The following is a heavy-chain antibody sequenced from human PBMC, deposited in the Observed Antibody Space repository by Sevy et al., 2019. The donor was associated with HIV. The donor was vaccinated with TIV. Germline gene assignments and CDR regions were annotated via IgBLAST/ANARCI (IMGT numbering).Heavy chain of an antibody. Sequence: GGSLRLSCAASSGFTFSSYWMSWVRQAPGKGLEWVANIKQDGRVKHHVDSVRGRFTISRDNAENSLYLQMNRLRVEDTAVYYCAGGTYYYDSSGYYYDVFDVWGQGTMVTVSS. CDR1: SGFTFSSYW. V-gene: IGHV3-7*03. CDR2: IKQDGRVK. J-gene: IGHJ3*01. CDR3: AGGTYYYDSSGYYYDVFDV. D-gene: IGHD3-22*01.